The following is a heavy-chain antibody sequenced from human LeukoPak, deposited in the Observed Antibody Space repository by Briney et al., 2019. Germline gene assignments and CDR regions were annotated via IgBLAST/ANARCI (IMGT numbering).Heavy chain of an antibody. J-gene: IGHJ4*02. CDR1: VYTFTSYV. Sequence: SVKVSRKASVYTFTSYVLSGVRQPPAQGLEGMGWISAYNCNKNYAQKPQDRVTMTTDTSTSTAYMELKSLRSDDTAVYYCARDSVGMVGATRAVFDYWGQGTLVTVSS. CDR2: ISAYNCNK. V-gene: IGHV1-18*01. CDR3: ARDSVGMVGATRAVFDY. D-gene: IGHD1-26*01.